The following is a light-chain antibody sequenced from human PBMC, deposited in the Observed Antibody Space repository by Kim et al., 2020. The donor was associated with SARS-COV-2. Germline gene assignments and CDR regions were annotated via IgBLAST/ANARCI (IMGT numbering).Light chain of an antibody. J-gene: IGKJ4*01. Sequence: EIVLTQSPATLSLSPGERATISCRASQSVSSYLAWYQHKPGQAPRLLIYDASNRATGIPARFSGSGFGTDFTLSISSLEPEDFAVYYCQQRSNWRGTFGGGTKVDIK. V-gene: IGKV3-11*01. CDR2: DAS. CDR1: QSVSSY. CDR3: QQRSNWRGT.